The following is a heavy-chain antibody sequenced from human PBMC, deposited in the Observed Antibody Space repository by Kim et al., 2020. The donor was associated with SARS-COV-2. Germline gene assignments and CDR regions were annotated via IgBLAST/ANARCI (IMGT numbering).Heavy chain of an antibody. CDR3: ARGYCRSTSCYVGYYYYYGMDV. CDR1: GGSFSGYY. Sequence: SETLSLTCAVYGGSFSGYYWSWIRQPPGKGLEWIGEINHSGSTNYNPSLKSRVTISVDTSKNQFSLKLSSVTAADTAVYYCARGYCRSTSCYVGYYYYYGMDVWGQGTTVTVSS. J-gene: IGHJ6*02. CDR2: INHSGST. V-gene: IGHV4-34*01. D-gene: IGHD2-2*01.